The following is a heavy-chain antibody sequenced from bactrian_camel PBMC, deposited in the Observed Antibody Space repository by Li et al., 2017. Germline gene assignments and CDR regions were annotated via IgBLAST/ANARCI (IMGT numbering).Heavy chain of an antibody. D-gene: IGHD4*01. V-gene: IGHV3S54*01. Sequence: HVQLVESGGGSVQAGGSPRLSCGASGHTYSSNCIGWFRQSPGKEREGVAARFTGNGYTYYADSVKGRFTISKDNAKNTGYLQMNQLGSDDTALYYCVANVANSNWRWGQGTQVTVS. CDR1: GHTYSSNC. CDR2: RFTGNGYT. J-gene: IGHJ4*01. CDR3: VANVANSNWR.